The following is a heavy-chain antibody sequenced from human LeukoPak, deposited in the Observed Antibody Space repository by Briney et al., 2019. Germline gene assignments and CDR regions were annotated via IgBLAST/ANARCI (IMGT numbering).Heavy chain of an antibody. Sequence: GGSLRLSCAASGFTVSSNYLSWVRQAPGKGLVWVSVIYSGGGTYYADSVKGRFTISRDNSKNTVYLQMNSLRAEDTAVYYCARGSRDGSGSYYRHFDYWGQGTLVTVSS. CDR3: ARGSRDGSGSYYRHFDY. J-gene: IGHJ4*02. D-gene: IGHD3-10*01. CDR2: IYSGGGT. V-gene: IGHV3-53*01. CDR1: GFTVSSNY.